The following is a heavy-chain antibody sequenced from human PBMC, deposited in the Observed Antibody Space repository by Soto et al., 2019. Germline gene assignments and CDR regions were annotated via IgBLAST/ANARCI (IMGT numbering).Heavy chain of an antibody. CDR3: ARAGIVQVSYAMDV. D-gene: IGHD2-8*01. V-gene: IGHV4-59*01. CDR2: IYHSGST. Sequence: ETLSLTCTVSGGSIGGDSWSWIRQSPGKGLDFIGYIYHSGSTNYNPSLKSRVTISMDTSKNQFSLRLSSVTAADTAVYYCARAGIVQVSYAMDVWGQGTTVTVSS. CDR1: GGSIGGDS. J-gene: IGHJ6*02.